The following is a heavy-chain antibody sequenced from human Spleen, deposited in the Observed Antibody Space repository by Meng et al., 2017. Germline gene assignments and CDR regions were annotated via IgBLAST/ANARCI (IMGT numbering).Heavy chain of an antibody. CDR2: IYDSGST. CDR3: ARARATNQSKYRNAYNWFDP. V-gene: IGHV4-30-2*01. Sequence: QLQLQESGSGLVKPSQTLSLTCAVSGGSISSGGSSWSWIRQPPGKGLGWFGYIYDSGSTNYNPTLKSRVIMSVDTSKNQFSLKLYSVTVADTAVYYCARARATNQSKYRNAYNWFDPWGQGTLVTVSS. CDR1: GGSISSGGSS. D-gene: IGHD2/OR15-2a*01. J-gene: IGHJ5*02.